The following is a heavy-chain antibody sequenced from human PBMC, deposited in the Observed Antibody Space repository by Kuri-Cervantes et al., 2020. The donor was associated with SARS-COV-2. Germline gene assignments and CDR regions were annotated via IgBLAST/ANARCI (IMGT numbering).Heavy chain of an antibody. CDR3: ARGRIWNYYSGIDV. CDR2: IYTSGST. J-gene: IGHJ6*02. Sequence: SCVVSSGSLSSGNYSWNWIRQPAGKGLEWIGHIYTSGSTNSNPSLKSRVTISVDTSKHQSSLKLNSVTAADTAVYYCARGRIWNYYSGIDVWGQGTTVTVSS. D-gene: IGHD1-1*01. V-gene: IGHV4-61*09. CDR1: SGSLSSGNYS.